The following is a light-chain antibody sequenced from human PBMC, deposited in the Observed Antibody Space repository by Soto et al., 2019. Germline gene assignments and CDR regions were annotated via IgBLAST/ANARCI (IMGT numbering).Light chain of an antibody. V-gene: IGKV3-11*01. Sequence: EIVMTQSPATLSVSPGERATLSCRASQSVSSNLAWYQQKPGQAPRLLIYDASTRATGVPARFSGSGSGTDFTLTISSLEPEDFAVYYCEQRSNWPPALTFGGGTKV. J-gene: IGKJ4*01. CDR3: EQRSNWPPALT. CDR2: DAS. CDR1: QSVSSN.